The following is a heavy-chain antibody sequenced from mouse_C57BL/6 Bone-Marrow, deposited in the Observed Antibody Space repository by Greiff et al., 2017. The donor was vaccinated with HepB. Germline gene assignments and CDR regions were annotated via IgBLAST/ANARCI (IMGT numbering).Heavy chain of an antibody. CDR1: GYTFTDYE. Sequence: QVQLKQSGAELVRPGASVTLSCKASGYTFTDYEMHWVKQTPVHGLEWIGAIDPETGGTAYTQKFKGKAILTADKSSSTAYKELRSLTSEDSAVYYCTRRSNYLAWFAYWGQGTLVTVSA. V-gene: IGHV1-15*01. CDR3: TRRSNYLAWFAY. D-gene: IGHD2-5*01. CDR2: IDPETGGT. J-gene: IGHJ3*01.